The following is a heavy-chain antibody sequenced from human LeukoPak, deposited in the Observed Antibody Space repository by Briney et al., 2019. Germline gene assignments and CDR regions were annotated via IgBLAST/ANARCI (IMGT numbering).Heavy chain of an antibody. CDR2: INPNSVGT. Sequence: ASVKVSCKASGYTFTGYYMHWVRQAPGQGLEWMGWINPNSVGTNYAQKFQGRVTMTRDTSISTAYMELSRLRSDDTAVYYCARDGDAGAFDIWGQGTMVTVSS. J-gene: IGHJ3*02. V-gene: IGHV1-2*02. CDR1: GYTFTGYY. CDR3: ARDGDAGAFDI. D-gene: IGHD7-27*01.